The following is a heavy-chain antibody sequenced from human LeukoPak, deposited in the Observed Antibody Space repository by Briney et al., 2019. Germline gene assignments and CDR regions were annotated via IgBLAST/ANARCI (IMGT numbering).Heavy chain of an antibody. CDR1: GYTFTSYD. D-gene: IGHD3-22*01. J-gene: IGHJ4*02. V-gene: IGHV1-8*01. Sequence: GASVKVSCKASGYTFTSYDINWVRQATGQGLEWMGWMNPNSGNTGYAQKFQGRVTMTRNTSISTAYMELGSLRSEDTAVYYCARGRLSYDSSGYYLYYFDYWGQGTLVTVSS. CDR3: ARGRLSYDSSGYYLYYFDY. CDR2: MNPNSGNT.